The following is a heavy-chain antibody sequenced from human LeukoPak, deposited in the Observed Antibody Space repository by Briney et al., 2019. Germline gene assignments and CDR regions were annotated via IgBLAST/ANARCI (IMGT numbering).Heavy chain of an antibody. CDR2: ISWNSGTI. Sequence: PGGSLRLSCAASGFTFDEYAMHWVRQAPDKGLEWVSGISWNSGTIGYADSVKGRFTISRDNSKNTLYLQMNSLRAEDTAVYYCARGGYSYGSALIYFDYWGQGTLVTVSS. V-gene: IGHV3-9*01. J-gene: IGHJ4*02. CDR1: GFTFDEYA. D-gene: IGHD5-18*01. CDR3: ARGGYSYGSALIYFDY.